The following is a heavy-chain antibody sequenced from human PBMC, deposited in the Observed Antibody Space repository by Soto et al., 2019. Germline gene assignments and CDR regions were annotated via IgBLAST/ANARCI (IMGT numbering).Heavy chain of an antibody. CDR2: IYYSGST. CDR1: GGSISSVGYY. V-gene: IGHV4-31*03. CDR3: AAQEVGWSYVCRFDP. J-gene: IGHJ5*02. Sequence: PSETLSLTCTVSGGSISSVGYYWSWIRQHPGKGLEWIGYIYYSGSTYYNPSLKSRVTISVDTSKNQFSLKLSSVTAAVTAVYYCAAQEVGWSYVCRFDPWGEGTLVTVAS. D-gene: IGHD1-26*01.